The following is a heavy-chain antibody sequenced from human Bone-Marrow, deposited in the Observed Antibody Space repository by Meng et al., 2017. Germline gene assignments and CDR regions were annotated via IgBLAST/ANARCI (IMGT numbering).Heavy chain of an antibody. D-gene: IGHD4-17*01. CDR1: GGSISSGNHY. CDR2: IYYSGST. CDR3: ASLYGDSSVWYLDL. V-gene: IGHV4-31*03. Sequence: QAQRQGPGPGLWKPYQTLSLPCICSGGSISSGNHYWSWIRQHPGKGLEYIGYIYYSGSTYYNPSLKSRVIISVDTSKNQFSLRLNSVTAADTAVYYCASLYGDSSVWYLDLWGRGTLVTVSS. J-gene: IGHJ2*01.